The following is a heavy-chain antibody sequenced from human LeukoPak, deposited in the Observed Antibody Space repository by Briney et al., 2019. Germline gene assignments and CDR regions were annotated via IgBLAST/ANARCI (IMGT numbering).Heavy chain of an antibody. V-gene: IGHV4-34*01. Sequence: PSETLSLTCAVYGGSFSGYYWSWIRQPPGKGLEWIGEINHSGSTNYNPSLKSRVTISVDTSKNQFSLKLSSVTAADTAVYYCARLEYYYGSGSPLGWGQGTLVTVSS. CDR2: INHSGST. CDR3: ARLEYYYGSGSPLG. D-gene: IGHD3-10*01. CDR1: GGSFSGYY. J-gene: IGHJ4*02.